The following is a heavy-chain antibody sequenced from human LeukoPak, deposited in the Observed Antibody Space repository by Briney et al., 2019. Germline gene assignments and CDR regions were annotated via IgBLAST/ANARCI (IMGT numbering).Heavy chain of an antibody. J-gene: IGHJ4*02. D-gene: IGHD2-2*01. CDR1: GFTFSSYA. V-gene: IGHV3-30*01. CDR3: ARVNFAPSDIVVVPAAHASYYDSSGYQHFDY. CDR2: ISYDGSNK. Sequence: GGSLRLPCAASGFTFSSYAMHWVRQAPGKGLEWVAVISYDGSNKYYADSVKGRFTISRDNSKNTLYLQMNSLRAEDTAVYYCARVNFAPSDIVVVPAAHASYYDSSGYQHFDYWGQGTLVTVSS.